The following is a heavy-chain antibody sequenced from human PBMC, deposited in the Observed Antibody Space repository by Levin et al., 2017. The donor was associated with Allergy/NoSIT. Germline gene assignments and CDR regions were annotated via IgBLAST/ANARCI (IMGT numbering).Heavy chain of an antibody. D-gene: IGHD3-16*02. CDR2: IHYSGIT. CDR1: GGSISAYY. Sequence: ESLKISCTVSGGSISAYYWSWIRQPPGEGLEWIGHIHYSGITNYNPSLKSRVAILIDTSKNQFSLILSSVTAGDTALYYCARGLGETSRYTHGYWGQGTLVTVSS. V-gene: IGHV4-59*01. J-gene: IGHJ4*02. CDR3: ARGLGETSRYTHGY.